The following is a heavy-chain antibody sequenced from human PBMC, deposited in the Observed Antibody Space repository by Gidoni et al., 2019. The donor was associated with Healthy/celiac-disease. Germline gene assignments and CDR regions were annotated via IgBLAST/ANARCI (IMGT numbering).Heavy chain of an antibody. V-gene: IGHV3-53*01. Sequence: EVQLVESGGGLIQPGGSLRLSCAASGFTVSSNCMSWVRQASGKGLEWVSVIYSGGSTYYADSVKGRFTISRDNSKNTLYLQMNSLRAEDTAVYYCAREGAAGRRGPLGYWGQGTLVTVSS. CDR1: GFTVSSNC. CDR2: IYSGGST. D-gene: IGHD6-13*01. CDR3: AREGAAGRRGPLGY. J-gene: IGHJ4*02.